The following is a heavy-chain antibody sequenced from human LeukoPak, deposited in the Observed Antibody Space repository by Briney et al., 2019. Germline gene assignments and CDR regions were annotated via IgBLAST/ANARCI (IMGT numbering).Heavy chain of an antibody. CDR2: IHNSGTT. Sequence: SETLSLTCAVSGGPFSGYFWSWIRQSSGKGLEWIGEIHNSGTTNYNPSLNSRVTISEDTSKNQFYLNLSSVTAADTAVYCCARRYYYNLGSFPFDFWGQGTLVTVPS. CDR3: ARRYYYNLGSFPFDF. V-gene: IGHV4-34*01. CDR1: GGPFSGYF. D-gene: IGHD3-10*01. J-gene: IGHJ4*02.